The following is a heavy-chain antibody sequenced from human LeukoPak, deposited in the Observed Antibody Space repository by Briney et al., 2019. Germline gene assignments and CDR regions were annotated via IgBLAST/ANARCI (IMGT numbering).Heavy chain of an antibody. D-gene: IGHD4-23*01. CDR1: GFTFSDYY. CDR2: IIGSSSTI. CDR3: ARVDGGNSLSTDY. J-gene: IGHJ4*02. V-gene: IGHV3-11*04. Sequence: AGSLRLSCAASGFTFSDYYMSWIRQAPGKGLEWVSYIIGSSSTIYYADSVKGRFTISRDNAKNSLYLQMNSLRAEDTSVYYCARVDGGNSLSTDYWGQGTLVTVSS.